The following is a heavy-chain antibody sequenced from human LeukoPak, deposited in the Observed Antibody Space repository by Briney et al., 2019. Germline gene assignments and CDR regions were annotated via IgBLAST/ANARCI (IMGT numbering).Heavy chain of an antibody. CDR2: ISSGSSTI. D-gene: IGHD1-26*01. J-gene: IGHJ4*02. Sequence: GGSLRLSCAASGFTFSDYSMNWVRQAPGKGLEWVSYISSGSSTIYYADSVKGRFTISRDNAKNTLYLQMNSLRAEDTAVYYCARGTSGGYFDYWGQGTLVTVSS. CDR3: ARGTSGGYFDY. V-gene: IGHV3-48*04. CDR1: GFTFSDYS.